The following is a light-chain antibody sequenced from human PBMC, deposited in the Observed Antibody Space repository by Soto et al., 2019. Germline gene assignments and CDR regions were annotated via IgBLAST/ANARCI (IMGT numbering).Light chain of an antibody. Sequence: DIQMTQSPSTLSGSVGDRVTITCRASQSLTSWLAWYQQKPGRAPNLLIYDASSLESGVPSRFSGSGSGTEFTLTISSLQPDDFATYFCQQYNSYSLTFGQGTKVDIK. CDR1: QSLTSW. CDR2: DAS. CDR3: QQYNSYSLT. J-gene: IGKJ1*01. V-gene: IGKV1-5*01.